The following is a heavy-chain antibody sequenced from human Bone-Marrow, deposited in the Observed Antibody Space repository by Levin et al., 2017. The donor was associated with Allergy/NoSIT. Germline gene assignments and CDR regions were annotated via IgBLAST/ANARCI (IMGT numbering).Heavy chain of an antibody. V-gene: IGHV3-48*03. Sequence: GGSLRLSCAASGFSFSTFGMNWIRQAPGKGLEWVSYISSGNGSAMFYADSVKGRFTVSRDNAKNSLYLQMNSLGAEDTAIYYCARDVWSVANYYFDSWGQGTLVTVSS. D-gene: IGHD6-19*01. CDR2: ISSGNGSAM. CDR1: GFSFSTFG. J-gene: IGHJ4*02. CDR3: ARDVWSVANYYFDS.